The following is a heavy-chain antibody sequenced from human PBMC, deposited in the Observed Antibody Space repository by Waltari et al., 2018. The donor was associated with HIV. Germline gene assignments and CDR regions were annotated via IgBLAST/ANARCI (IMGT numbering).Heavy chain of an antibody. CDR2: IIPKFGAT. CDR3: ARGGCSGRTCYSKSFDL. V-gene: IGHV1-69*01. CDR1: GGGFSSYT. J-gene: IGHJ3*01. Sequence: QVQLVQSGAEMKMPESSVKVSCKASGGGFSSYTISWVRQAPGQGLEWMGVIIPKFGATNNAQKFQGRVTITADDSTSSVYLELSSLTSDDTAVYYCARGGCSGRTCYSKSFDLWGQGTRVTVS. D-gene: IGHD2-15*01.